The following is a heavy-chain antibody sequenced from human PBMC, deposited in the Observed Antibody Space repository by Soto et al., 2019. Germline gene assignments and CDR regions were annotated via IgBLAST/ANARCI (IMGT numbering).Heavy chain of an antibody. D-gene: IGHD6-25*01. V-gene: IGHV3-21*01. CDR1: GFTFSSYS. CDR3: ARVEQRDWYFDL. Sequence: EVQLVESGGGLVKPGGSLRLSCAASGFTFSSYSMNWVRQAPGKGLEWVSSISSSSSYIYYADSVKGRFTISRDNAKNSLYLQMNSLRAEDTAAYYCARVEQRDWYFDLWGRGTLVTVSS. CDR2: ISSSSSYI. J-gene: IGHJ2*01.